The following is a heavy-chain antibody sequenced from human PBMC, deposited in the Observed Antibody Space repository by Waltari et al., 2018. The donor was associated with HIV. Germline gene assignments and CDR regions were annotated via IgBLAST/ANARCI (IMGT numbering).Heavy chain of an antibody. J-gene: IGHJ4*02. CDR2: ISSDSSYI. CDR3: ARVGGKQLVLNFDY. Sequence: EVQLVESGGGLVIPGGSLRLSCAASGFTFNTYSMNWVRQAPGKGLEWVSSISSDSSYIYYPDSLKGRFTVSRDNAKNLLYLQMNSLRAEDTAVYYCARVGGKQLVLNFDYWGQGTLVTVSS. CDR1: GFTFNTYS. D-gene: IGHD6-6*01. V-gene: IGHV3-21*01.